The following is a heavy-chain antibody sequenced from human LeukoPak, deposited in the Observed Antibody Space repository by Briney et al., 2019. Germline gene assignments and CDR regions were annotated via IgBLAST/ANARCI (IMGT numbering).Heavy chain of an antibody. CDR1: GGSISSSSYY. CDR2: IYYSGST. D-gene: IGHD3-9*01. V-gene: IGHV4-39*01. Sequence: KPSETLSLTCTVSGGSISSSSYYWGWIRQPPGKGLEWIGSIYYSGSTYYNPSLKGRVTISVDTSKNQFSLKLSSVTAADTAVYYCARRNDILTGYYNGYYFDYWGQGTLVTVSS. J-gene: IGHJ4*02. CDR3: ARRNDILTGYYNGYYFDY.